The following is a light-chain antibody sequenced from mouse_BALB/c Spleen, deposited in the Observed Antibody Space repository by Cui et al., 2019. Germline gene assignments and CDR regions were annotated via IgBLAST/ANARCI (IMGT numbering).Light chain of an antibody. CDR1: SRLSSNS. V-gene: IGKV4-91*01. CDR2: GTS. CDR3: QQGSSIT. Sequence: EIVPTQSPTTMAASPGEKITITCSASSRLSSNSLHWDQQKPGFSPKHLIYGTSNLASGVAARFSGSGAGTFYSLTIGTREAEDVATYYCQQGSSITFGSGTKLEIK. J-gene: IGKJ4*01.